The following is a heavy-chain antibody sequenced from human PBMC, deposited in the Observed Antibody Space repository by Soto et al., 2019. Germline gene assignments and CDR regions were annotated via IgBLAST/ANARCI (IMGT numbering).Heavy chain of an antibody. V-gene: IGHV4-34*01. CDR1: GGSFSGYY. Sequence: SETLSLTCAVYGGSFSGYYWSWIRRPPGKGLEWIGEINHSGSTNYNPSLKSRVTISVDTSKHQVSLRLSSVTAADTAVHYCARGPFYYDYVWGSYRYSRACFDPWRQRTLVTVSS. CDR2: INHSGST. D-gene: IGHD3-16*02. CDR3: ARGPFYYDYVWGSYRYSRACFDP. J-gene: IGHJ5*02.